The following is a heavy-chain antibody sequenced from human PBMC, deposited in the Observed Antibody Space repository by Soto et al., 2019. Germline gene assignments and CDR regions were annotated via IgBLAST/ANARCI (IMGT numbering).Heavy chain of an antibody. Sequence: SVKVSCKASGGTFSSYTISWVRQAPGQGLEWMGRIIPILGIANYAQKFQGRVTITADKSTSTAYMELSSLRTEDTAIFYCARASGHIYATLHGPFDHWGQGALVTVSS. CDR1: GGTFSSYT. D-gene: IGHD2-8*01. J-gene: IGHJ4*02. CDR2: IIPILGIA. V-gene: IGHV1-69*02. CDR3: ARASGHIYATLHGPFDH.